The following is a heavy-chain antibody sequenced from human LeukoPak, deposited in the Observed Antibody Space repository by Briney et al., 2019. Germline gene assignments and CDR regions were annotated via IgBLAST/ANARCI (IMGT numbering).Heavy chain of an antibody. CDR3: ARSTYYYDRSAFFFPDYFDY. D-gene: IGHD3-22*01. V-gene: IGHV4-30-4*01. Sequence: SETLSLTCTVSGGSIRGDDYFWNWIRQTPEKGLEWIGYIYSSGSTYYNPSVKSRVTISVDTSNNQISLKLRSVTAADTAVYFCARSTYYYDRSAFFFPDYFDYWGQGTTVTVSS. CDR1: GGSIRGDDYF. J-gene: IGHJ4*03. CDR2: IYSSGST.